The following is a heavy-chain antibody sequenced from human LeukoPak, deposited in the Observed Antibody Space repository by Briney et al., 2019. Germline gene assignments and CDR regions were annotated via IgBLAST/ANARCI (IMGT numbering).Heavy chain of an antibody. D-gene: IGHD3-3*01. CDR1: GGSISSNSYY. J-gene: IGHJ4*02. V-gene: IGHV4-39*07. CDR2: IYHSGST. Sequence: PSETLSLTCTVSGGSISSNSYYWGWIRQPPGKGLEWIGSIYHSGSTYYNPSLKSRVTISVDTSKNQFSLKLSSVTAADTAVYYCARDLYYDFWSGYPHYFDYWGQGTLVTVSS. CDR3: ARDLYYDFWSGYPHYFDY.